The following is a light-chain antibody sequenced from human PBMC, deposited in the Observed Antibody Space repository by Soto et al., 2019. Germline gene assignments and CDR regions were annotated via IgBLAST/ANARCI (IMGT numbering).Light chain of an antibody. Sequence: EIVLTQSPATLSMSPGERANLSCRASQSVNNYLAWYQQKPGQAPRLLIYGASTRAAGIPDRFSGSGSGTEFTLTISGLQSDDFAVYYCQQFNNWPPWTFGQGTKVDIK. CDR1: QSVNNY. J-gene: IGKJ1*01. V-gene: IGKV3-15*01. CDR2: GAS. CDR3: QQFNNWPPWT.